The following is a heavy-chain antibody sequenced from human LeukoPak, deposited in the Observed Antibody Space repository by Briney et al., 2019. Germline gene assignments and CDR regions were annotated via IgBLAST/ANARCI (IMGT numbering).Heavy chain of an antibody. D-gene: IGHD3-3*01. CDR1: GFTFSSYW. J-gene: IGHJ6*02. CDR3: ARQETDVLRFLEWLGGDYYYGMDV. CDR2: IKQDGSEK. V-gene: IGHV3-7*01. Sequence: PGGSLRLSCAASGFTFSSYWMSWVRQAPGKGLERVANIKQDGSEKYYLDSVKGRFTISRDNAKNSLYLQMNSLRAEDTAVYYCARQETDVLRFLEWLGGDYYYGMDVWGQGTTVTVSS.